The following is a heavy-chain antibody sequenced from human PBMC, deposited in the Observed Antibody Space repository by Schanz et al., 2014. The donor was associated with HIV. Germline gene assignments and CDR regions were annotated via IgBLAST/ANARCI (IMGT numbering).Heavy chain of an antibody. Sequence: QVQLVESGGGVVQPGRSLRLSCAASGFTFSNYGMNWVRQAPGKGLEWVAVISYDGSNKYYGDSSKGRFTISRDNSKNTLYPQMNSLRPEDTAVYFCAKDLRQWLARGGNPLDIWGQGTMVTVS. D-gene: IGHD6-19*01. CDR1: GFTFSNYG. CDR2: ISYDGSNK. J-gene: IGHJ3*02. CDR3: AKDLRQWLARGGNPLDI. V-gene: IGHV3-30*18.